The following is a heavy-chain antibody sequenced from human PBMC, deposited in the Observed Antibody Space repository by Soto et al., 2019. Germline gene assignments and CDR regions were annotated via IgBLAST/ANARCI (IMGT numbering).Heavy chain of an antibody. Sequence: QVQLVESGGGVVQPGRSLRLSCAASGFTFSSYGMHWVRQAPGKGLEWVAVIWYDGSNKYYADSVKGRFTISRDNSKNTLYLQMNSLRAEDTAVYYCARDWRSRWYDYWGQGTLVTVSS. D-gene: IGHD6-13*01. CDR3: ARDWRSRWYDY. J-gene: IGHJ4*02. CDR2: IWYDGSNK. V-gene: IGHV3-33*01. CDR1: GFTFSSYG.